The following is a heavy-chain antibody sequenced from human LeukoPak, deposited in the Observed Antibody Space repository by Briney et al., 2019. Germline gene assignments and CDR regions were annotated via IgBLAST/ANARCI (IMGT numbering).Heavy chain of an antibody. CDR1: GYTFSGYY. J-gene: IGHJ4*02. CDR2: INPNSGGT. Sequence: ASVKVSCKASGYTFSGYYIHWVRQAPGQGLEWMGWINPNSGGTNYAQRFQGRVTMTRDTSISTAYMDLSSLRSEDTAVYYCARDVGKGDYGFDYWGQGTLVTVSS. D-gene: IGHD4-17*01. CDR3: ARDVGKGDYGFDY. V-gene: IGHV1-2*02.